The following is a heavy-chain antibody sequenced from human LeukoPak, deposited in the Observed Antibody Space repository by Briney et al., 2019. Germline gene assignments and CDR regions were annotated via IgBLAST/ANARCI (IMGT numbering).Heavy chain of an antibody. V-gene: IGHV4-39*01. J-gene: IGHJ4*02. CDR3: AGRGYGSSTTSFIGY. CDR2: IYYSGTT. Sequence: SETLSLTCTVSGGTISSSSYYWDWIRPSPGKGLEWIATIYYSGTTYYNPSLGSRVAISVDTSKDQFSLKLTSVTAADTAVYYCAGRGYGSSTTSFIGYWGQGTLVTVSS. D-gene: IGHD2-2*01. CDR1: GGTISSSSYY.